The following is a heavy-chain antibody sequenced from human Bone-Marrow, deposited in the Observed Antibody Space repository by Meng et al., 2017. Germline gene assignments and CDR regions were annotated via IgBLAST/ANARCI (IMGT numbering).Heavy chain of an antibody. V-gene: IGHV3-74*01. Sequence: GESLKISCAASGFTFSNYWMHWVRQAPGKGLVWVSRVNGDGSTTDYADSVKGRFTISRDNAMNTLYLQMNSLRAEDTAVYYCAKDRESYNSVWDAFDIWGQGTMVTVSS. CDR1: GFTFSNYW. D-gene: IGHD1-20*01. CDR3: AKDRESYNSVWDAFDI. J-gene: IGHJ3*02. CDR2: VNGDGSTT.